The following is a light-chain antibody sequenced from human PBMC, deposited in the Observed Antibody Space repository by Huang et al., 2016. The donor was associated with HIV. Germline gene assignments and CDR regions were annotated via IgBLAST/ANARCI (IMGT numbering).Light chain of an antibody. CDR1: QSVGSY. J-gene: IGKJ4*01. CDR3: QQRSTWPLT. CDR2: DTS. Sequence: EVMLTQSPSILSLSLGGTGNISCKASQSVGSYVAWYQQRPGQSPRLLLYDTSNRAAGIPTRFSGSGSGTDFTLTISGLESGDLGVFYCQQRSTWPLTFGGGTKVA. V-gene: IGKV3-11*01.